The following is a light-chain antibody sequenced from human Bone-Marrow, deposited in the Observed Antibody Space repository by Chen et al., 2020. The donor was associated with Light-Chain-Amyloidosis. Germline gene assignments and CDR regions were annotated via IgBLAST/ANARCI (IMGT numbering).Light chain of an antibody. CDR1: SSDVGGDNH. CDR2: EVT. Sequence: QSALTQPASVSGSPGQSITISCTETSSDVGGDNHVSWYQQHPDKAPKLMIYEVTKRPSWVPDRFSGSKSDNTASLNISGLQTEDEADYFCSSYTITNTLVFGSGTRVTVL. J-gene: IGLJ1*01. V-gene: IGLV2-14*01. CDR3: SSYTITNTLV.